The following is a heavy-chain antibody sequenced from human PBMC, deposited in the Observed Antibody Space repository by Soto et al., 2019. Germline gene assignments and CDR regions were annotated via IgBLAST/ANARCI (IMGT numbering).Heavy chain of an antibody. V-gene: IGHV3-23*01. Sequence: EVQLLESGGGLVQPGGSLRLSCAASGFTFSSYAMSWVRQAPGKGLEWVSAISGSGGRTYYADSVKGRFTISRDNSKNTLYLQMNSLRAEDTAVYYCAKDIPRRAEYYYYMDVWGKGTTVTVSS. CDR3: AKDIPRRAEYYYYMDV. J-gene: IGHJ6*03. CDR2: ISGSGGRT. CDR1: GFTFSSYA.